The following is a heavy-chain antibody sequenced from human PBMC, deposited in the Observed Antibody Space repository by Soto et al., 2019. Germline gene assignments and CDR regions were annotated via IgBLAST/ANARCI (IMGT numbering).Heavy chain of an antibody. D-gene: IGHD1-26*01. V-gene: IGHV1-18*01. Sequence: QVQLVQSGAEVKKPGASVKVSCKASGYTFTRHYISWLRQPPGQGLEWMGWISAYNGNTHYEQKRQGRVTLTTDTSTSTAYMELRSLRSDDTAVYYCARGGQWDFLSDYWGQGTLVTVSS. J-gene: IGHJ4*02. CDR1: GYTFTRHY. CDR2: ISAYNGNT. CDR3: ARGGQWDFLSDY.